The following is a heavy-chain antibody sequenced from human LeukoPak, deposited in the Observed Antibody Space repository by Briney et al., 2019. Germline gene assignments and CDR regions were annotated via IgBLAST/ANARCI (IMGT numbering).Heavy chain of an antibody. CDR3: ARHTVVAGGRRLADYFDY. V-gene: IGHV4-31*03. CDR1: GGSISSGGYY. Sequence: PSQTLSLTCTVSGGSISSGGYYWSWIRQHPGKGLEWIGYIYYSGSTYYNPSLKSRVTISVDTSKNQFSLKLSSVTAADTAVYYCARHTVVAGGRRLADYFDYWGQGTLVTVSS. D-gene: IGHD2-15*01. J-gene: IGHJ4*02. CDR2: IYYSGST.